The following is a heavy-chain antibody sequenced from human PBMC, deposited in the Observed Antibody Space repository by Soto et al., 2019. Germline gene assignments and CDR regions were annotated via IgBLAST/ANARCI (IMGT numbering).Heavy chain of an antibody. CDR3: ARDQGSGWLGNFDS. D-gene: IGHD6-19*01. Sequence: SETLSLTCAVSGYSISSGYYWGWIRQPPGKGLEWIGSIFHSGSTYSNPSLKSRVTISVDTSKNQFSLKLASVTAADTAVYYCARDQGSGWLGNFDSWGQGTLVTVSS. CDR1: GYSISSGYY. J-gene: IGHJ4*02. CDR2: IFHSGST. V-gene: IGHV4-38-2*02.